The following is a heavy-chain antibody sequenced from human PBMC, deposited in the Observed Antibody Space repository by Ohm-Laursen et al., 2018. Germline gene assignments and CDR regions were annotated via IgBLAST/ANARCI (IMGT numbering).Heavy chain of an antibody. J-gene: IGHJ4*02. V-gene: IGHV3-30*18. CDR2: ISYDGSNK. Sequence: SLRLSCAASGFIFSSSGMHWVRQAPGKGLEWVAVISYDGSNKYYADSVKGRFTISRDNSKNTLYLQMNSLRAEDTAVYYCAKTPETYYFDYWGQGTLVTVSS. CDR3: AKTPETYYFDY. CDR1: GFIFSSSG.